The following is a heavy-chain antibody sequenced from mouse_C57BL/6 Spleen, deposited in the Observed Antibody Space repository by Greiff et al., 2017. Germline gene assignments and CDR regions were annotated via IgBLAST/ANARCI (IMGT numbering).Heavy chain of an antibody. D-gene: IGHD1-1*01. CDR2: ISSGSSTI. J-gene: IGHJ4*01. Sequence: DVHLVESGGGLVKPGGSLTLSCAASGFTFSDYGMHWVRQAPEKGLEWVAYISSGSSTIYYADTVKGRFTISRDNAKNTLFLQMTSLRSEDTAMYYCARELRGAMDYWGQGTSVTVSS. CDR1: GFTFSDYG. CDR3: ARELRGAMDY. V-gene: IGHV5-17*01.